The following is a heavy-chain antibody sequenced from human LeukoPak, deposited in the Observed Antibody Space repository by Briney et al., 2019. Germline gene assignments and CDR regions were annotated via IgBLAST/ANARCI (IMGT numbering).Heavy chain of an antibody. D-gene: IGHD6-13*01. CDR3: ASTGIAAAGARHFDY. CDR2: IYYSGST. V-gene: IGHV4-31*03. J-gene: IGHJ4*02. Sequence: SETLSLTCTVSGGSISSGGYYWSWIRQHPGKGLERIGYIYYSGSTYYNPSLKGRVTISVDTSKNQFSLKLGSVTAADTAVYYCASTGIAAAGARHFDYWGQGTLVTVSS. CDR1: GGSISSGGYY.